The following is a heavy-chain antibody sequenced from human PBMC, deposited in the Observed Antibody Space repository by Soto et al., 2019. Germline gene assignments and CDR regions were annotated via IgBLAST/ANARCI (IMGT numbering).Heavy chain of an antibody. J-gene: IGHJ6*02. Sequence: QVQLVQSGAEVKKPGSSVKVSCQASGSTFSSYPVSWVRQAPGQGLEWMGRIIPVLGVTNYAPKFKGRVTISADKAKTTAYMELSSLRSGDTAVYYCARRRYCGADCYSKYYYGMDVWGQGTTVTVSS. CDR2: IIPVLGVT. D-gene: IGHD2-21*02. CDR1: GSTFSSYP. CDR3: ARRRYCGADCYSKYYYGMDV. V-gene: IGHV1-69*02.